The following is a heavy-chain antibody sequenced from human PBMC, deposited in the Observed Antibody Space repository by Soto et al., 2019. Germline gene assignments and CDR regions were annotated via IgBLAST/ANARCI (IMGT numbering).Heavy chain of an antibody. J-gene: IGHJ4*02. CDR1: GFTVSSNY. CDR2: FYSGGST. CDR3: ARRSLELLFLDY. D-gene: IGHD3-3*01. V-gene: IGHV3-53*01. Sequence: EVQLVESGGGLIQPGGSLRLSCAASGFTVSSNYMTWVRQAPGKGLECVSLFYSGGSTYYADSVKGRFTISRDNSKNMLYLQMNSLRAEDTAVYYCARRSLELLFLDYWGQGILVTVSS.